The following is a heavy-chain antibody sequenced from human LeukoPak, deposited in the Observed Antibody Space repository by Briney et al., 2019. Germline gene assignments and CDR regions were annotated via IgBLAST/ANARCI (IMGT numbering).Heavy chain of an antibody. CDR2: IKQDGSEK. D-gene: IGHD5-18*01. CDR3: ARDRWGYSYGGD. V-gene: IGHV3-7*01. J-gene: IGHJ4*02. CDR1: GFTFSNYW. Sequence: GGSLRLSCAASGFTFSNYWMSWVRQAPGNGLEWVANIKQDGSEKYYVDSVKGRFTISRDNAKNSLYLQMNSLRAEDTAVYYCARDRWGYSYGGDWGQGTLVTVSS.